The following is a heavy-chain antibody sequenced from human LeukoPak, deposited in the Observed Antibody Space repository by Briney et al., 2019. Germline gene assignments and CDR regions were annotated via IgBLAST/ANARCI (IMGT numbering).Heavy chain of an antibody. D-gene: IGHD1-26*01. CDR3: AKVGGGSGSQRGYYYYYGMDV. CDR2: ISGSGGST. CDR1: GFTFSSYG. V-gene: IGHV3-23*01. J-gene: IGHJ6*02. Sequence: GGSLRLSCAASGFTFSSYGMSWVRQAPGKGLEWVSAISGSGGSTYYADSVKGRFTISRDNSKNTLYLQMNSLRAEDTAVYYCAKVGGGSGSQRGYYYYYGMDVWGQGTTVTVSS.